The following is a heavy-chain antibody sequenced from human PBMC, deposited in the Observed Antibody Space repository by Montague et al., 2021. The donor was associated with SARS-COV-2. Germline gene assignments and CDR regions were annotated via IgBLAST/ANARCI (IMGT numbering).Heavy chain of an antibody. CDR3: ARARQDVVVPALGIGAYYYYYYMDV. V-gene: IGHV4-34*01. CDR2: INHSGST. CDR1: GGSLSGYY. Sequence: SETLSLTCAVYGGSLSGYYWSWIRQPPGKGLEWIGEINHSGSTNYNPSLKSGVTISVDMSKNQFSLKLSSVTAADTAVYYCARARQDVVVPALGIGAYYYYYYMDVWGKGTTVTVSS. D-gene: IGHD2-2*01. J-gene: IGHJ6*03.